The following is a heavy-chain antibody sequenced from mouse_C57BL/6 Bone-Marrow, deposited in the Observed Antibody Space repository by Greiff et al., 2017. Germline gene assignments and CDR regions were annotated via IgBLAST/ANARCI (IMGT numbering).Heavy chain of an antibody. Sequence: VQLQQSGAELVKPGASVKMSCTASGYTFTSYWITWVKQRPGQGLEWIGDICPGSSSTHYNEKFKGKATMSVDTSSSTAYMQLSSLTSEDSAVYYCARSRYYCSYCYLDFWGGGT. J-gene: IGHJ2*01. CDR3: ARSRYYCSYCYLDF. CDR2: ICPGSSST. V-gene: IGHV1-55*01. D-gene: IGHD6-1*01. CDR1: GYTFTSYW.